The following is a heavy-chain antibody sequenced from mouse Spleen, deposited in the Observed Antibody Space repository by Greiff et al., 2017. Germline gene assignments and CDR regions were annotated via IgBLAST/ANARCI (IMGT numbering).Heavy chain of an antibody. V-gene: IGHV14-4*01. Sequence: EVQLQQSGAELVRPGASVKLSCTASGFNIKDDYMHWVKQRPEQGLEWIGWIDPENGDTEYASKFQGKATITADTSSNTAYLQLSSLTSEDTAVYYCTLGGTWFAYWGQGTLVTVSA. CDR1: GFNIKDDY. J-gene: IGHJ3*01. CDR3: TLGGTWFAY. CDR2: IDPENGDT.